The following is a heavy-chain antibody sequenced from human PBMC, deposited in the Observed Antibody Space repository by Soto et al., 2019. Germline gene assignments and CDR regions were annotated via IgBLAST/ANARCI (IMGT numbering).Heavy chain of an antibody. V-gene: IGHV3-7*03. Sequence: GGSLRLSCTASGFTFSSYWMSWVRQAPGKGLEWVANIKQDGSEKYYVDSVKGRFTISRDNAKNSLYLQMNSLRAEDTAVYYCVRDQPGRHYDCWCGYYGHRRGVDVWGQGTPVTVSS. CDR2: IKQDGSEK. CDR3: VRDQPGRHYDCWCGYYGHRRGVDV. D-gene: IGHD3-3*01. CDR1: GFTFSSYW. J-gene: IGHJ6*01.